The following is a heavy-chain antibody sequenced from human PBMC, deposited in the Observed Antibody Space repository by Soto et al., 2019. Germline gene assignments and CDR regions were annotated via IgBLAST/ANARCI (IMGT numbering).Heavy chain of an antibody. V-gene: IGHV6-1*01. CDR1: GDSVSSNSAA. J-gene: IGHJ4*02. D-gene: IGHD3-3*02. CDR2: TYYRSKWYN. Sequence: SQTLSLTCAISGDSVSSNSAAWNWIRQSPSRGLEWLGRTYYRSKWYNDYAVSVKSRITINPDTSKNQFSLQLNSVTPGDAAVYYCARAGISGGVWWDYWGQGTLVTVSS. CDR3: ARAGISGGVWWDY.